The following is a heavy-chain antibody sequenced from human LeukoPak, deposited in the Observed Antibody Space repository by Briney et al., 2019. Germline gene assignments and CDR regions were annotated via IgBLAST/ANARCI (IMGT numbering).Heavy chain of an antibody. Sequence: ASVKVSCKVSGYTLTELSMHWVRQAPGKGLGWMGGSDPEDGETIYAQKFQGRVTMTEDTSTDTAYMELSSLRSEDTAVYYCATETISGSSSRRIRWFDPWGQGTLVTVSS. CDR3: ATETISGSSSRRIRWFDP. CDR1: GYTLTELS. J-gene: IGHJ5*02. D-gene: IGHD1-26*01. CDR2: SDPEDGET. V-gene: IGHV1-24*01.